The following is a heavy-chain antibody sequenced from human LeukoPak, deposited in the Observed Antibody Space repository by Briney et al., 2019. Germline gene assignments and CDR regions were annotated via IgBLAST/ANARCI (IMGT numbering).Heavy chain of an antibody. D-gene: IGHD6-6*01. V-gene: IGHV4-34*01. CDR1: GGSFSGYY. J-gene: IGHJ5*02. Sequence: SETLSVTCGVYGGSFSGYYWSWIRQPPGNGLEWIGEINHSGSTNDNPSLKSRVTLSVDTSKNQFSLKLTSVTAADTAVYYCARGVHGYTTSSHWFDPWGQGTQVTVSS. CDR3: ARGVHGYTTSSHWFDP. CDR2: INHSGST.